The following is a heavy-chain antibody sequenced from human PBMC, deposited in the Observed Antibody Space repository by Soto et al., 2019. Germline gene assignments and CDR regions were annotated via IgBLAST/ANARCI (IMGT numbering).Heavy chain of an antibody. J-gene: IGHJ4*02. CDR1: GYTFTSYA. CDR3: ARGLIEVRGVIIPFDY. Sequence: VASVKVSCKASGYTFTSYAMHWVRQAPGQRLEWMGWINAGNGNTKYSQKFQGRVTITRDTSASTAYMELSSLRSEDTAVYYCARGLIEVRGVIIPFDYWGQGTLVTVSS. D-gene: IGHD3-10*01. CDR2: INAGNGNT. V-gene: IGHV1-3*01.